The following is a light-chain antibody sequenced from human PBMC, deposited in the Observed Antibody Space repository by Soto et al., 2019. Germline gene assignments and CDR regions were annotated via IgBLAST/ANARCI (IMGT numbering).Light chain of an antibody. CDR2: EGT. V-gene: IGLV2-14*01. J-gene: IGLJ1*01. Sequence: QSVLTQPASVSGSPGQSITSSCTGTSSDVGAYNYVSWYQHHPGKVPTRLMYEGTNRPAGGCGRFSGSNSGKTAPLPLSALPAEAAAHYYCSSTRDSSTTVVFGTGIKVAV. CDR1: SSDVGAYNY. CDR3: SSTRDSSTTVV.